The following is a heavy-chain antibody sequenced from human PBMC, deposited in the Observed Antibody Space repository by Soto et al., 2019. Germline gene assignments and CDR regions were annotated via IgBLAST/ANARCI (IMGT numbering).Heavy chain of an antibody. CDR3: ARGGERFDGMDV. V-gene: IGHV3-13*01. CDR1: GFGFNGYD. Sequence: EVQLVESGGGLVQPGGSLRLYCAASGFGFNGYDMHWVRQAPGKNLEGVAAISTAGDTYYLGSVKGRFTISREDAKNSWSLQMNSLIVGDTAVYYCARGGERFDGMDVWGQGTTVTVSS. D-gene: IGHD3-16*01. CDR2: ISTAGDT. J-gene: IGHJ6*02.